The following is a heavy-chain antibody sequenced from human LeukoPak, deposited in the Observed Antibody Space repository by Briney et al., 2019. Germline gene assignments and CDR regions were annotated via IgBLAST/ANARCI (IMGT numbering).Heavy chain of an antibody. V-gene: IGHV5-51*01. Sequence: GASLQISCYGSGYRFTSYCIGWVRPMPGKGLEWMGIIYPRDSDTRYSPSFQGQVTISADKSISTAYLQWSSLQASDTAMYYCARIPGGNDSEFDPWGQGTLVTVSS. J-gene: IGHJ5*02. CDR3: ARIPGGNDSEFDP. CDR1: GYRFTSYC. CDR2: IYPRDSDT. D-gene: IGHD3-22*01.